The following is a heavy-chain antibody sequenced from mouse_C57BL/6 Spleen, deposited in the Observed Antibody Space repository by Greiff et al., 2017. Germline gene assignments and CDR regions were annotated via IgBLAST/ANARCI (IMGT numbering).Heavy chain of an antibody. CDR2: IYPGDGDT. J-gene: IGHJ3*01. Sequence: VQLQQSGAELVKPGASVKISCKASGYAFSSYWMNWVKQRPGKGLEWIGQIYPGDGDTNDNGKFKSKATLTVDKSSSTAYMQLSSLTSEDSAVYYCAREGDSSGYAGAYWGQGTLVTVSA. CDR1: GYAFSSYW. CDR3: AREGDSSGYAGAY. D-gene: IGHD3-2*02. V-gene: IGHV1-80*01.